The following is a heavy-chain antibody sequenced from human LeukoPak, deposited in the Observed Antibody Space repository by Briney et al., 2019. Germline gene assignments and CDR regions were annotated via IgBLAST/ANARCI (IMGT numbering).Heavy chain of an antibody. CDR3: ARLRYCSGGSCYPAFDY. V-gene: IGHV3-21*01. D-gene: IGHD2-15*01. CDR1: GFTFSSYS. Sequence: SGGSLRLSCAASGFTFSSYSMNWVRQAPGKGLEWVSSISSSSSYIYYADSVKGRFTISRDNAKNSLYLQMNSLRAEDTAVYYCARLRYCSGGSCYPAFDYWGQGTLVTVSS. CDR2: ISSSSSYI. J-gene: IGHJ4*02.